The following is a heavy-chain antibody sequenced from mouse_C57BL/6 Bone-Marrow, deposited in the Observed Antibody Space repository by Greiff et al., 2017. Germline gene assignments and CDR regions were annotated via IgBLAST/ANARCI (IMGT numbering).Heavy chain of an antibody. CDR2: INPYNGDT. J-gene: IGHJ2*01. CDR1: GYSFTGYF. V-gene: IGHV1-20*01. Sequence: EVQGVESGPELVKPGDSVKISCKASGYSFTGYFMNWVMQSHGKSLEWIGRINPYNGDTFYNQKFKGKATLTVDKSSSTAHMELRSLTSEDSAVYYCARGYYGSSSYYFDYWGQGTTLTVSS. D-gene: IGHD1-1*01. CDR3: ARGYYGSSSYYFDY.